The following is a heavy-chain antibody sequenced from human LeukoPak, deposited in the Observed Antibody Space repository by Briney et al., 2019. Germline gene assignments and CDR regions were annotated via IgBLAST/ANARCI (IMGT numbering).Heavy chain of an antibody. CDR2: ISGSGGST. D-gene: IGHD3-10*01. Sequence: GGSLRLSCAASGFTFSSYAISWVRQAPGKGLEWVSAISGSGGSTYYADSVKGRFTISRDNSKNTLYLQMNSLRPEDTAVYYCAKDRMVRGVHDIWGQGTMVTVSS. CDR3: AKDRMVRGVHDI. CDR1: GFTFSSYA. J-gene: IGHJ3*02. V-gene: IGHV3-23*01.